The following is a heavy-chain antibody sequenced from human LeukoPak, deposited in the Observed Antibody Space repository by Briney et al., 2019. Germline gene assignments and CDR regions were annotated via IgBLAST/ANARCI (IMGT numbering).Heavy chain of an antibody. V-gene: IGHV5-51*01. J-gene: IGHJ5*02. D-gene: IGHD4/OR15-4a*01. CDR3: ARRAHLAQLGADWFDP. CDR2: IHPSSSAT. Sequence: GESLKISCRVSGDGFDNYWIGWARHMSGEGLQWVAIIHPSSSATHYSPSFQGRVSISADKAITTAYLQWNSLRTSDTAIYFCARRAHLAQLGADWFDPWGQGTLVTVSS. CDR1: GDGFDNYW.